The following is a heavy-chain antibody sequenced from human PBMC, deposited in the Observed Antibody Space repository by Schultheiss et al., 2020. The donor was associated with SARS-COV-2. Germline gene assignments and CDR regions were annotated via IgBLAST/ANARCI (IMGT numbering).Heavy chain of an antibody. V-gene: IGHV3-53*01. Sequence: GESLKISCAASGFTVSSNYMNWVRQAPGKGLEWVSVINSGGSTYYADSVKGRFTISRDSSKNTLYLQMNSLRAEDTAVYYCAATIDYWGQGTLVTVSS. CDR3: AATIDY. J-gene: IGHJ4*02. D-gene: IGHD1-14*01. CDR2: INSGGST. CDR1: GFTVSSNY.